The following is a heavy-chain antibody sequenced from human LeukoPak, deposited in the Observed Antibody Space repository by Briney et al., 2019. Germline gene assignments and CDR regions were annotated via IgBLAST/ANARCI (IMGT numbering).Heavy chain of an antibody. Sequence: GGSLRLSCAASGFTFSSYSMNWVRQAPGKGLEWVSAISGSGGSTYYADSVKGRFTISRDNSKNTLYLQMNSLRAEDTAVYYCAKVLSGGSCYYWGQGTLVTVSS. D-gene: IGHD2-15*01. CDR3: AKVLSGGSCYY. CDR2: ISGSGGST. J-gene: IGHJ4*02. V-gene: IGHV3-23*01. CDR1: GFTFSSYS.